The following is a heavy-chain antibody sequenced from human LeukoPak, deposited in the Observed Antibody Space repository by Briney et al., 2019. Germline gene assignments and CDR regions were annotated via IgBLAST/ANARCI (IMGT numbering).Heavy chain of an antibody. Sequence: SVKVSCKASGGTFSSYAISWVRQAPGQGLEWMGGIIPIFGTANYAQKFQGRVTITADESTSTAYMELSSLRSEDTAVYYCARDLPKRYCSSTSCYGDTFDIWGQGTMVTVSS. V-gene: IGHV1-69*01. D-gene: IGHD2-2*01. J-gene: IGHJ3*02. CDR2: IIPIFGTA. CDR3: ARDLPKRYCSSTSCYGDTFDI. CDR1: GGTFSSYA.